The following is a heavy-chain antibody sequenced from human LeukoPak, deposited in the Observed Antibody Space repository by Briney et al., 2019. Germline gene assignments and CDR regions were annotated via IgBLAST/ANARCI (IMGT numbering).Heavy chain of an antibody. D-gene: IGHD4-17*01. CDR1: GFTFSSYA. J-gene: IGHJ4*02. V-gene: IGHV3-23*01. CDR2: ISGSGGST. Sequence: GGSLRLSCAASGFTFSSYAMSWVRQAPGKGLEWVSAISGSGGSTYYADSVKGRFTISRDNSKNTLYLQMNSLRAEDTAVYYCAKDTYGDYVISNFDYWGQGTLVTVSS. CDR3: AKDTYGDYVISNFDY.